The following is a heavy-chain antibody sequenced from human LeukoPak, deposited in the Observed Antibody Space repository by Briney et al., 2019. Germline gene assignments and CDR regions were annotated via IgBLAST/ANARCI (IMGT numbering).Heavy chain of an antibody. CDR3: AKRASSNAFDI. Sequence: GGSMRLSCAASGFTFSSSAITWVRQAPGKGLEWVSSIRGGGDSTSYADSVKGRFTISRDNSKNTLYLQMNSLRAEDTAVYYCAKRASSNAFDIWGQGTMVTVSS. CDR2: IRGGGDST. CDR1: GFTFSSSA. J-gene: IGHJ3*02. V-gene: IGHV3-23*01. D-gene: IGHD6-6*01.